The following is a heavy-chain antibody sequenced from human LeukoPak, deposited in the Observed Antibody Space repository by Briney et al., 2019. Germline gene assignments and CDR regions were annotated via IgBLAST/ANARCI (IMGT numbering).Heavy chain of an antibody. J-gene: IGHJ4*02. CDR1: GDSVSSNSAT. CDR3: ARAPHGSGCDY. V-gene: IGHV6-1*01. CDR2: TYYYRSKWYN. Sequence: SRTLSLTCAISGDSVSSNSATWIWLRQSPSRGLEWLGRTYYYRSKWYNDYGLSVRSRITVNPDTSTNQFSLQLNSGTPEDTAVYYCARAPHGSGCDYWSQGTLVTVSS. D-gene: IGHD6-19*01.